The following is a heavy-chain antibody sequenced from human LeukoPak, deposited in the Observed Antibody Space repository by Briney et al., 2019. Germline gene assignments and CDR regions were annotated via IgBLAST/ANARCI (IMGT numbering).Heavy chain of an antibody. D-gene: IGHD3-10*01. CDR1: GYTFTGYY. Sequence: ASVKVSCKASGYTFTGYYMHWVRQAPGQGLEWMGWINPNSGGTNYAQKFQGRVTMTRDTSISTAYMELSRLRSDDTAVYYCARDGGEWFGELSLGRRYMDVWGKGTTVTVSS. V-gene: IGHV1-2*02. CDR2: INPNSGGT. J-gene: IGHJ6*03. CDR3: ARDGGEWFGELSLGRRYMDV.